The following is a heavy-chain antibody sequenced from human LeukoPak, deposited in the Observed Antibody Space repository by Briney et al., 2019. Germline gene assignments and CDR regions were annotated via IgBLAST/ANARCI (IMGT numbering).Heavy chain of an antibody. J-gene: IGHJ4*02. CDR1: GGYISSYY. CDR3: ARGPAVTYYYTSLVNYFDY. Sequence: SETLSLTCTVSGGYISSYYWSWIRQPPGKGLEWIGYIYYSGNTNYNPSLKSRVTISVDTSKNQFSLKLSSVTAADTAVYYCARGPAVTYYYTSLVNYFDYWGQGTLVTVSS. V-gene: IGHV4-59*12. D-gene: IGHD3-22*01. CDR2: IYYSGNT.